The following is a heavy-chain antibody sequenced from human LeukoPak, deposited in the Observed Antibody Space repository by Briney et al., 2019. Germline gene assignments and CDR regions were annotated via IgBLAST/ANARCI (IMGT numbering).Heavy chain of an antibody. V-gene: IGHV1-69*13. CDR3: EIHDSSGYYTGAIDY. CDR2: IIPIFGTA. Sequence: ASVKVSCKAFGGTFSSYAISWVRQAPGQGLEWMGGIIPIFGTANYAQKFQGRVTITADESTSTAYMELSSLRSEDTAVYYCEIHDSSGYYTGAIDYWGQGTLVTVSS. CDR1: GGTFSSYA. J-gene: IGHJ4*02. D-gene: IGHD3-22*01.